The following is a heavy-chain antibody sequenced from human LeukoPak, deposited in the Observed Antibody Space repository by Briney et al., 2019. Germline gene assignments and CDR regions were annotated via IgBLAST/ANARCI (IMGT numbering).Heavy chain of an antibody. Sequence: PSETLSLTCTVSGGSISSGGYYWSWIRQHPGKGLEWIGYIYYSGSIYYNPSLKSRVTISVDTSKNQFSLKLSSVTAADTAVYYCARDYGGNVDYWGQGTLVTVSS. V-gene: IGHV4-31*03. CDR1: GGSISSGGYY. J-gene: IGHJ4*02. D-gene: IGHD4-23*01. CDR3: ARDYGGNVDY. CDR2: IYYSGSI.